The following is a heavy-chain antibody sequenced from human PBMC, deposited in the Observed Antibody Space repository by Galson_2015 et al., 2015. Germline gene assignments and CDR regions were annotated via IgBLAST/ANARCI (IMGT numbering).Heavy chain of an antibody. CDR1: GFTFSSYA. Sequence: SLRLSCAASGFTFSSYAMSWVRQAPGKGLEWVSAISGSGGSTYYADSVKGRFTISRDNSKNTLYLQMNSLRAEDTAVYYCAKKAAAGTFIPYYFDYWGQGTLVTVSS. CDR2: ISGSGGST. V-gene: IGHV3-23*01. CDR3: AKKAAAGTFIPYYFDY. J-gene: IGHJ4*02. D-gene: IGHD6-13*01.